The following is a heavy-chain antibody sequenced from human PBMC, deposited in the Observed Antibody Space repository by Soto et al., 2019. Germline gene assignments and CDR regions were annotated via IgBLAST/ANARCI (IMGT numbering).Heavy chain of an antibody. Sequence: EVQLVESGGGLVKPGGSLRLSCAASGFTFSNAWMNWVRQAPGKGLEWVGRIKSKTDGGTTDYAAPVKGRFTISRDDSKNTLYLQMNSLKTEDTAVYYCTTGCTSCSNDYYYGMDVWGQGTTVTVSS. V-gene: IGHV3-15*07. CDR3: TTGCTSCSNDYYYGMDV. J-gene: IGHJ6*02. CDR1: GFTFSNAW. CDR2: IKSKTDGGTT. D-gene: IGHD2-2*01.